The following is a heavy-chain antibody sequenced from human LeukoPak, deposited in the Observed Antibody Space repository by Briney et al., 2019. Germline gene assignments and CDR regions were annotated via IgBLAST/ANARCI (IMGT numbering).Heavy chain of an antibody. J-gene: IGHJ3*02. D-gene: IGHD1-26*01. Sequence: SETLSLTCTVSGGSISSFYWSWIRQPPGKGLEWIGYISYIGSTNSNPSLKSRVTISLDTSKNQVSLRLSSVTAADTAVYYCARHKSDKLLDAFDIWGQGTMVTVSS. CDR1: GGSISSFY. V-gene: IGHV4-59*08. CDR2: ISYIGST. CDR3: ARHKSDKLLDAFDI.